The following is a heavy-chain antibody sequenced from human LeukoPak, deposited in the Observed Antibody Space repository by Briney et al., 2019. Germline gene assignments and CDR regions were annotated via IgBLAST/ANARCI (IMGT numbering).Heavy chain of an antibody. CDR2: IYYSGST. J-gene: IGHJ5*02. D-gene: IGHD5-24*01. CDR1: GGSFSGYY. Sequence: SETLSLTCAVYGGSFSGYYWSWIRQPPGKGLEWIGSIYYSGSTYYNPSLKSRVTISVDTSKNQFSLKLSSVTAADTAVYYCARAEEMATIDNWFDPWGQGTLVTVSS. CDR3: ARAEEMATIDNWFDP. V-gene: IGHV4-34*01.